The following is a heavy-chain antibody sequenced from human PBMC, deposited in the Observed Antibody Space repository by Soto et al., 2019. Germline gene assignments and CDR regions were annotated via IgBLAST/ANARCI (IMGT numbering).Heavy chain of an antibody. V-gene: IGHV3-23*01. CDR2: ISGGGGNT. D-gene: IGHD6-19*01. Sequence: PGGSLRLSCAASGFTFSSYAMSWVRQTPVKGLEWVSGISGGGGNTYYADSVTGRFTISRDNYRNTLYLQMNSLRAADTAIYYCAKDRGAGGRFSGIAVAGIPSWGQGTLVTVSS. CDR3: AKDRGAGGRFSGIAVAGIPS. CDR1: GFTFSSYA. J-gene: IGHJ5*02.